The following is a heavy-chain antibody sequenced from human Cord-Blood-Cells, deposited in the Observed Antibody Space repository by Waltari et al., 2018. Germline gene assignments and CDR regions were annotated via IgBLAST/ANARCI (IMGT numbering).Heavy chain of an antibody. CDR3: ARAVRIAARPGAFDI. Sequence: QVQLQESGPGLVKPSETLSLTCTVSGGSISSYYWSWIRQPPGKGLEWSGYIYYSGSTNYNPSLKSRVTISVDTSKNQFSLKLSSVTAADTAVYYCARAVRIAARPGAFDIWGQGTMVTVSS. CDR2: IYYSGST. CDR1: GGSISSYY. J-gene: IGHJ3*02. D-gene: IGHD6-6*01. V-gene: IGHV4-59*01.